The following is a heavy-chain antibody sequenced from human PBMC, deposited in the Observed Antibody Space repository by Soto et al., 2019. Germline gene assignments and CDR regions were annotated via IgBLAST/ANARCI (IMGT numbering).Heavy chain of an antibody. Sequence: EVQLVESGGGLVQPGGSLRLSCAASGFTFSSYSMNWVRQAPGKGLEWVSYISSSSSTIYYADSVKGRFTISRDNAKNSLYLQMNGLREEDTAGYYCARDYYGSGSPSGMDVWGQGTTVTVSS. CDR1: GFTFSSYS. J-gene: IGHJ6*02. D-gene: IGHD3-10*01. CDR3: ARDYYGSGSPSGMDV. CDR2: ISSSSSTI. V-gene: IGHV3-48*02.